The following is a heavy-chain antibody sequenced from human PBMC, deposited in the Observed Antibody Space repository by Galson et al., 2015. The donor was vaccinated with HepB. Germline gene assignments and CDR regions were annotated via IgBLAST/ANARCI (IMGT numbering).Heavy chain of an antibody. V-gene: IGHV3-30-3*01. Sequence: SLRLSCAASGFTFSNYPIHWVRQAPGKGLEWVAVISYDGGNKYYADSVKGRFTVSRDNSKNTLYLQMNSLRADDTAVYYCAREGSCCDISVFYFDFWGQGPLVTVSS. J-gene: IGHJ4*02. CDR2: ISYDGGNK. CDR1: GFTFSNYP. D-gene: IGHD3-22*01. CDR3: AREGSCCDISVFYFDF.